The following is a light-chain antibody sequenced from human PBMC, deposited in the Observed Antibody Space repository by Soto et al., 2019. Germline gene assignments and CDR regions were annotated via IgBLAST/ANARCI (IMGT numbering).Light chain of an antibody. CDR2: DAS. J-gene: IGKJ5*01. CDR1: QGISSD. CDR3: QQRSNWIT. V-gene: IGKV3D-11*01. Sequence: EIVLTQSPGTLSLSPGERATLSCRASQGISSDLAWYQQKPGQAPRLLIYDASNRATGIPARFSGSGSGTDFTLTISSLEPEDFAVYYCQQRSNWITFGQGTRLEIK.